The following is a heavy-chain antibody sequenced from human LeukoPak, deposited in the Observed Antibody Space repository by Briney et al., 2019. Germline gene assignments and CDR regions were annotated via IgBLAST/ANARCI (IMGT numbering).Heavy chain of an antibody. V-gene: IGHV4-4*02. CDR1: GGSISSSNW. J-gene: IGHJ3*02. CDR2: IYHSGST. Sequence: SETLSLTCAVSGGSISSSNWWSWVRQPPGKGLEWIGEIYHSGSTNYNPSLKGRVTISVDKSKNQFSLKLSSVTAADTAVYYCARGFGRRSLGDSSGDYSDAFDIWGQGTMVTVSS. CDR3: ARGFGRRSLGDSSGDYSDAFDI. D-gene: IGHD3-22*01.